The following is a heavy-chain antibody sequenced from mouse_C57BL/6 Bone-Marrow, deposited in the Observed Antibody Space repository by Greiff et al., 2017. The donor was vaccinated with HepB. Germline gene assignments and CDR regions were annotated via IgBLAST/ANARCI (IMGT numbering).Heavy chain of an antibody. Sequence: VQLQQSGAELVKPGASVKLSCTATGFNIKDYYMHWAKQRTEQGLEWIGRIDPEDGETKYAPKLQGKATITADTSSNTAYLHLCSLTSEATAVYYCASAHDHYFDYWGQGSTRTVSS. D-gene: IGHD2-3*01. J-gene: IGHJ2*01. V-gene: IGHV14-2*01. CDR1: GFNIKDYY. CDR2: IDPEDGET. CDR3: ASAHDHYFDY.